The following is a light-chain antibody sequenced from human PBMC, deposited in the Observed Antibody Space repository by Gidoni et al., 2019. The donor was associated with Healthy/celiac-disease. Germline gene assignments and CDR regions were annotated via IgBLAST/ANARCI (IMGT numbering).Light chain of an antibody. CDR3: AAWDDSLNGP. V-gene: IGLV1-44*01. CDR1: SSNIGSNT. Sequence: QSVLTQPPSASGTPGQRVTISCSGSSSNIGSNTVNWYQQLPGTAPKLLIYSNNQRPSGVPDRFSGSKSGTSASLSISGLQSEDEAEYYCAAWDDSLNGPFGTGTKVTVL. CDR2: SNN. J-gene: IGLJ1*01.